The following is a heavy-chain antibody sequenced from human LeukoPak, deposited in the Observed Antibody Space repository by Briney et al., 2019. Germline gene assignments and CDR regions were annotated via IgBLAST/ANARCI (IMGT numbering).Heavy chain of an antibody. CDR1: GFTVSSNY. CDR3: ARDRRYYGSGSGFDY. V-gene: IGHV3-53*01. D-gene: IGHD3-10*01. J-gene: IGHJ4*02. Sequence: GGSLRLSCAASGFTVSSNYMIWVRQAPGKGLEWFSVIYSGGSTYYADSVKGRFTISRDNSKNTLYLQMNSLRAEDTAVYYCARDRRYYGSGSGFDYWGQGTLVTVSS. CDR2: IYSGGST.